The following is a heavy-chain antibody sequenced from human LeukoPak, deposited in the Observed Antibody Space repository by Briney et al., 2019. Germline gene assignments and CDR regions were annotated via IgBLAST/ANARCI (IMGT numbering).Heavy chain of an antibody. CDR1: GFTFSNDW. D-gene: IGHD2-8*02. CDR2: INSDGSSI. V-gene: IGHV3-74*01. CDR3: ARSRYTTGHRFDY. J-gene: IGHJ4*02. Sequence: GGSLRLSCAASGFTFSNDWMHWVRQAPGKGLVWVSRINSDGSSISYADSVKGRFTISRDNAKNSLYLQMNSLRAEDTAVYYCARSRYTTGHRFDYWGQGTLVTVSS.